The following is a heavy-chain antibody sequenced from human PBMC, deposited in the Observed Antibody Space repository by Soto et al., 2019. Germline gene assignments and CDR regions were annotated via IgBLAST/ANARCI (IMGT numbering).Heavy chain of an antibody. Sequence: EVQLVESGGGLVQPGGSLRLSCAASGFTFSSYSMNWVRQAPGKGLEWVSYISSSSSTISYADSVKGRFTISRDNAKNSLYLQMNSLRDEDTAVYYCARGLYYYESSGYWGYWGQGTLVTVSS. CDR2: ISSSSSTI. CDR3: ARGLYYYESSGYWGY. CDR1: GFTFSSYS. J-gene: IGHJ4*02. V-gene: IGHV3-48*02. D-gene: IGHD3-22*01.